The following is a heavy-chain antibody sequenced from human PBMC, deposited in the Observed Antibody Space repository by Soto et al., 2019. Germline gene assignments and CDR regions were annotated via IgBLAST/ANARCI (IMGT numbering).Heavy chain of an antibody. Sequence: SVKVSCKASGGTFSSYAISWVRRAPGQGLEWMGGIIPIFGTANYAQKFQGRVTITADESTSTAYMELSSLRSEDTAVYYCARSGRADCSSTSCYRFYGMDVWGQGTTVTVSS. J-gene: IGHJ6*02. D-gene: IGHD2-2*02. CDR2: IIPIFGTA. CDR1: GGTFSSYA. CDR3: ARSGRADCSSTSCYRFYGMDV. V-gene: IGHV1-69*13.